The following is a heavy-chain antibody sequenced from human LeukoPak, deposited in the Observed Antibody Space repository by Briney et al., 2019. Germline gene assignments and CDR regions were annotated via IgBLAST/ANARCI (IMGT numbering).Heavy chain of an antibody. D-gene: IGHD5-12*01. Sequence: SSETLSLTCTVSGGSIGRFYWSWIRQPPGKGLGWIGYIYYSGSTNYNPSLKSRVTTSVDTSKNQFSLTLSSVTAADTAVYYCARGLHSGYDRGGFDYWGQGTLVTVSS. CDR3: ARGLHSGYDRGGFDY. CDR1: GGSIGRFY. V-gene: IGHV4-59*01. CDR2: IYYSGST. J-gene: IGHJ4*02.